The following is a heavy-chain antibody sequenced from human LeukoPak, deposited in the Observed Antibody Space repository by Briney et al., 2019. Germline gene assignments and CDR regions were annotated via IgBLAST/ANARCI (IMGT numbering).Heavy chain of an antibody. J-gene: IGHJ4*02. CDR2: ISDRGST. CDR3: ARGARMTFDY. D-gene: IGHD4/OR15-4a*01. V-gene: IGHV4-31*03. CDR1: GGSISSGVYY. Sequence: SETLSLTCTVSGGSISSGVYYWSWIRQHPGKGLEWVGYISDRGSTYYNPSLKSRVTVSVDTSKSQFSMKVSSVTAADTAVYYCARGARMTFDYWGQGTLVTVSS.